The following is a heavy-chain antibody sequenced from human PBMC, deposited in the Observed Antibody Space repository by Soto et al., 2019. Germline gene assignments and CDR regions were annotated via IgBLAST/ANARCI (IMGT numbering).Heavy chain of an antibody. CDR3: ARATTVTSSFFYYGLDV. CDR1: GLTFSSYS. V-gene: IGHV4-30-4*08. J-gene: IGHJ6*02. Sequence: LRLSCTASGLTFSSYSMNWVRQPPGKGLEWIGHIYYNGNTYYNPSIKSRLTMSLDTSQNQFSLHLSSVIAADSALYFCARATTVTSSFFYYGLDVWGQGTTVTVSS. D-gene: IGHD4-17*01. CDR2: IYYNGNT.